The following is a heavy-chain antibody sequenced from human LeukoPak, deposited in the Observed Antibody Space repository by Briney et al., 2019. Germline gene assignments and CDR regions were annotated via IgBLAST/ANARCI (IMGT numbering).Heavy chain of an antibody. Sequence: GGSLRLACAASGFTFSNYVMSWVRQAPGKGLEWVAAISGSDGRTYFTDSVKGRFTVSRDNSKNTLYLQMNSLRAEDTAVYYCARDQHDFWSGYYYYYYGMDVWGQGTTVTVSS. CDR1: GFTFSNYV. CDR3: ARDQHDFWSGYYYYYYGMDV. CDR2: ISGSDGRT. V-gene: IGHV3-23*01. J-gene: IGHJ6*02. D-gene: IGHD3-3*01.